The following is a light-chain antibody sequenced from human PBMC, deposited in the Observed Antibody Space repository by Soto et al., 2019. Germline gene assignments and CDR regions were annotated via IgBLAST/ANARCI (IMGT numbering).Light chain of an antibody. Sequence: EIVLTQSPGTLSLSPGERATLPCRASQSVSSAHLAWYQQKPGQAPRLLIYGAFSRATGIPDRFSGSGSGTDFTLTISRLEPEDFAVYYCQQYGSSPMYTFGQGTKLEIK. J-gene: IGKJ2*01. CDR3: QQYGSSPMYT. CDR1: QSVSSAH. V-gene: IGKV3-20*01. CDR2: GAF.